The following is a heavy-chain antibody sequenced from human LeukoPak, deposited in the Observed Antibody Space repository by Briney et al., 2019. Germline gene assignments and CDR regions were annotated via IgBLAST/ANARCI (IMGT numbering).Heavy chain of an antibody. D-gene: IGHD6-13*01. J-gene: IGHJ3*02. Sequence: KPSETLSLTCAVYGGSFSGYYWSWIRQPPGKGLEWIGEINHSGSTNYNPSLKSRVTISVDTSKNQFSLKLSSVTAADTAVYYCARARIAAAGTAFDIWGQGTMVTVSS. CDR1: GGSFSGYY. CDR3: ARARIAAAGTAFDI. V-gene: IGHV4-34*01. CDR2: INHSGST.